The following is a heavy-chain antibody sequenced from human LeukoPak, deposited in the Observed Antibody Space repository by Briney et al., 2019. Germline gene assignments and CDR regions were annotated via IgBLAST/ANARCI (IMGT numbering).Heavy chain of an antibody. D-gene: IGHD6-6*01. Sequence: GESLKISCKGSGYSFTSYWIGWVRQMPGKGLEWMGIIYPGDSDTRYSPSFQGQVTISADKSISTAYLQWSSLKASDTAMYYCARLDRYSSSLNSYYGMDVWGQGTTVTVSS. CDR2: IYPGDSDT. V-gene: IGHV5-51*01. CDR3: ARLDRYSSSLNSYYGMDV. CDR1: GYSFTSYW. J-gene: IGHJ6*02.